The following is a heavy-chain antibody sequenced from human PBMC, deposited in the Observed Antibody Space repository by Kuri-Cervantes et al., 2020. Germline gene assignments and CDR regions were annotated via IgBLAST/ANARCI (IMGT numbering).Heavy chain of an antibody. CDR3: AXXDGMDV. J-gene: IGHJ6*02. Sequence: SETLSLPCTVSGCSISSYYWXWIRQPPGKGLEWXGYIYYSGSTNYNPSLKSRVTIXVDTSKNQFSLKLSSVTRADTAVYYCAXXDGMDVWGQGTTVTVSS. CDR1: GCSISSYY. CDR2: IYYSGST. V-gene: IGHV4-59*12.